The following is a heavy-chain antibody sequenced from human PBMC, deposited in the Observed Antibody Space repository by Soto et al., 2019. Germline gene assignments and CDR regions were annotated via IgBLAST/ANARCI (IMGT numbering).Heavy chain of an antibody. Sequence: QVQLQESGPGLVKSSLTLSLTCTVSGGSIRGGDYYWSWIRQHPGKGLEWIGYIFYSGNSFYNPSLKSGVTISVDTSKIQFSLQLSSVTAADTAIYYCARLSSLYYNSDYGGYYFDYWGQGTLVSVSS. CDR1: GGSIRGGDYY. J-gene: IGHJ4*02. V-gene: IGHV4-31*03. D-gene: IGHD3-10*01. CDR2: IFYSGNS. CDR3: ARLSSLYYNSDYGGYYFDY.